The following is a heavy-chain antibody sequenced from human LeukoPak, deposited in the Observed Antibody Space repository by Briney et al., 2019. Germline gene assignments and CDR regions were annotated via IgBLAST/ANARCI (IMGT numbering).Heavy chain of an antibody. Sequence: PSETLSLTCTVSGGSISSYYWSWIRRPPGKGLEWIGEINHSGSTNYNPSLKSRVTISVDTSKNQFSLKLSSVTAADTAVYYCARAQRITMIVVVISYYFDYWGQGTLVTVSS. D-gene: IGHD3-22*01. J-gene: IGHJ4*02. V-gene: IGHV4-34*01. CDR2: INHSGST. CDR1: GGSISSYY. CDR3: ARAQRITMIVVVISYYFDY.